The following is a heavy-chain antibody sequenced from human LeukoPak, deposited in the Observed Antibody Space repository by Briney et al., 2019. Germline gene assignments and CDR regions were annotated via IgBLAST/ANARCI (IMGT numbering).Heavy chain of an antibody. CDR1: GFIFSSYA. D-gene: IGHD3-22*01. CDR2: ISGSGGST. V-gene: IGHV3-23*01. CDR3: AKVLEPHYYDSSGYYYFDY. J-gene: IGHJ4*02. Sequence: GGSLRLSCAASGFIFSSYAMSWVRQAPGKGLEWVSTISGSGGSTYYADSVKGRFTISRDNSKNTVYLQMNSLRAEDTAVYYCAKVLEPHYYDSSGYYYFDYWGQGTLVTVSS.